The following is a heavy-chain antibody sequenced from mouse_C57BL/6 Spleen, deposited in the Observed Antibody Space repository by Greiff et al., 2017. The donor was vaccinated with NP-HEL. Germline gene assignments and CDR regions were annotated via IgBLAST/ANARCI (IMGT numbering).Heavy chain of an antibody. Sequence: VQLQQSGPELVKPGASVKISCKASGYTFTDYYMNWVKQSHGKSLEWIGDINPNNGGTSYNQKFKGKATLTVDKSSSTAYMELRSLTSEDSAVYYCARFPPFYDGYPWFAYWGQGTLVTVSA. CDR3: ARFPPFYDGYPWFAY. CDR2: INPNNGGT. D-gene: IGHD2-3*01. V-gene: IGHV1-26*01. CDR1: GYTFTDYY. J-gene: IGHJ3*01.